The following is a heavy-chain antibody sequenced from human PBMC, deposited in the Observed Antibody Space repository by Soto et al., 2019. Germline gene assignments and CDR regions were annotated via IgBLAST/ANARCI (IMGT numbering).Heavy chain of an antibody. CDR1: GGTFSSYT. CDR3: ATDVDLPYEF. Sequence: QVQLVQSGAEVTKPGSSVKVSCKTSGGTFSSYTVNWVRQAPGQGPEWMGRIIPILGKPNYAQKFQGRVTITADTSPSTAYMEVTSLRSEDTAVYYCATDVDLPYEFWGQGTLVTVS. D-gene: IGHD3-16*01. CDR2: IIPILGKP. V-gene: IGHV1-69*02. J-gene: IGHJ4*02.